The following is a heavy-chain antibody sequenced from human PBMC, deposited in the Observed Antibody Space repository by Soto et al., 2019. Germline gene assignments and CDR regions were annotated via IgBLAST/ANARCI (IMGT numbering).Heavy chain of an antibody. Sequence: QTRSHTCAISGDSVSSNSAAWNWIRQSPSRGLEWLGRTYYRSKWYNDYAGSVKSRITINPDTSKNQFSLQLNSVTPEDTAGFSGARVPVGGGRCYAFDFCGQETMVTV. CDR2: TYYRSKWYN. J-gene: IGHJ3*01. V-gene: IGHV6-1*01. D-gene: IGHD2-15*01. CDR3: ARVPVGGGRCYAFDF. CDR1: GDSVSSNSAA.